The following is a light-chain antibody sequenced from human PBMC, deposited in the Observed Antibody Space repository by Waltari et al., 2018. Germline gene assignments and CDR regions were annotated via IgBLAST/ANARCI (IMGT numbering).Light chain of an antibody. CDR3: QQSYSSPRT. J-gene: IGKJ1*01. V-gene: IGKV4-1*01. CDR2: WAS. CDR1: QSVFSRPNGKNY. Sequence: DIVMTQSPDSLAVSLGERATINCKSSQSVFSRPNGKNYSAWFQQKPGQPPKLLIYWASNRESGGPDRFSGSGSRTDFTLTISSLQAEDVAVYYCQQSYSSPRTFGQGTRVQIK.